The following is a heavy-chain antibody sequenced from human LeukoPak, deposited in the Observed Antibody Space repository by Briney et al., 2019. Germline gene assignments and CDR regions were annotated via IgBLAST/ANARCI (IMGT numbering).Heavy chain of an antibody. V-gene: IGHV1-8*03. CDR1: GGTFSSYA. CDR2: MNPNSGNT. D-gene: IGHD2-2*01. Sequence: GSSVKVSCKASGGTFSSYAISWVRQAPGQGLEWMGWMNPNSGNTGYAQKFQGRVTITRNTSISTAYMELNSLRAEDTAVYYCARQAASKVNWFDPWGQGTLVTVSS. J-gene: IGHJ5*02. CDR3: ARQAASKVNWFDP.